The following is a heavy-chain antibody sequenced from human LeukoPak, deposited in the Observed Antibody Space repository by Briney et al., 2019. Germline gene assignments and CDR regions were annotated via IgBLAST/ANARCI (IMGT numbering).Heavy chain of an antibody. Sequence: GGSLRLSCAASGFTFSSYSMNWVRQAPGKGLEWVSSISSSSSYIYYADSVKGRFTISRDNAKNSLYLQMNSLRAEDTAVYYCAKDPRRYSRTGGYFDYWGQGTLVTVSS. CDR2: ISSSSSYI. CDR3: AKDPRRYSRTGGYFDY. D-gene: IGHD6-13*01. CDR1: GFTFSSYS. J-gene: IGHJ4*02. V-gene: IGHV3-21*01.